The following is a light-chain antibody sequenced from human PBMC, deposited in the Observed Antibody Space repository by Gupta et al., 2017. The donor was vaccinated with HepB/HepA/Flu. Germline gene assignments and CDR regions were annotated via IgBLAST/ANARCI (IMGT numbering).Light chain of an antibody. CDR2: EVS. V-gene: IGLV2-11*01. Sequence: FALPQPPSVSGSPGQSVTISCTGTSSDVGAYNYVSWYQQHPGKAPKLMIYEVSGRPSGIPDRFSGSKSGNTASLTISGLQTEDEGDYFCWSYAGGYNLVFGGGTKLTVL. CDR3: WSYAGGYNLV. J-gene: IGLJ2*01. CDR1: SSDVGAYNY.